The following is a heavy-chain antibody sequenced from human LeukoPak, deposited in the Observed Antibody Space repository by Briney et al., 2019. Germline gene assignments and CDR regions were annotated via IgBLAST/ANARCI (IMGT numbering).Heavy chain of an antibody. V-gene: IGHV4-39*01. Sequence: SETLSLTCTVPGGDIISSSYYWGWVRQPPGKGLERIGSIYYSGSTYYNPSLKSRVTVSVDTSKNQFSLKLGSVTAADTAVYYCARLSCSNTSCSYLDYWGQGTLVTVSS. CDR3: ARLSCSNTSCSYLDY. CDR1: GGDIISSSYY. J-gene: IGHJ4*02. CDR2: IYYSGST. D-gene: IGHD2-2*01.